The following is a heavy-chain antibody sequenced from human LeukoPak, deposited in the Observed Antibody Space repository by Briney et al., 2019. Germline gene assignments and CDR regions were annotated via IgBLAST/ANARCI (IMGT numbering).Heavy chain of an antibody. Sequence: PGGSLRLSCAASGFTFSSYEMNWVRQAPGKGLEWVSSISSSSSYIYYADSVKGRFTISRDNSKNTLYLQMNSLRAEDTAVYYCARGRGSDYYYYMDVWGKGTTVTISS. CDR2: ISSSSSYI. V-gene: IGHV3-21*04. J-gene: IGHJ6*03. CDR3: ARGRGSDYYYYMDV. CDR1: GFTFSSYE. D-gene: IGHD3-10*01.